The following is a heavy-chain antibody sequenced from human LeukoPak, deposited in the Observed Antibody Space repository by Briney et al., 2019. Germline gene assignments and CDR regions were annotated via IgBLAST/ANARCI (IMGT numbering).Heavy chain of an antibody. V-gene: IGHV3-30*02. D-gene: IGHD2-2*01. Sequence: EGSLRLSCTASGFTFSSYGMHWVRQAPGKGLEWVAFMRFDGSKKYYAESVEGRFTISRDISKNTLYLQMNTLRPEDTAVYYCAKDMCGSTSCPEGSPAGWGQGTLVTVSS. CDR1: GFTFSSYG. CDR3: AKDMCGSTSCPEGSPAG. CDR2: MRFDGSKK. J-gene: IGHJ4*02.